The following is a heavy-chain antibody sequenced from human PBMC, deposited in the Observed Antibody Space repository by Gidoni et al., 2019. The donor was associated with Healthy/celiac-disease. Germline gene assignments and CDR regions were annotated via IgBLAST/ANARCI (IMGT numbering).Heavy chain of an antibody. V-gene: IGHV4-31*03. CDR2: IYYSGST. J-gene: IGHJ4*02. Sequence: QVQLQESGPGLVKPSQTLSLTCTLSGVSISSGGYYWSWIRQHPGKGLEWIGYIYYSGSTYYNPSLKSRVTISVDTSKNQFSLKLSSVTAADTAVYYCARDRSSSSYFDYWGQGTLVTVSS. D-gene: IGHD6-6*01. CDR3: ARDRSSSSYFDY. CDR1: GVSISSGGYY.